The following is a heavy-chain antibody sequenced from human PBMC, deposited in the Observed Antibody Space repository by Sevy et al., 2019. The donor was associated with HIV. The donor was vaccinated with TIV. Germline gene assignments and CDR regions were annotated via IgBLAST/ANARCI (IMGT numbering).Heavy chain of an antibody. V-gene: IGHV3-15*01. J-gene: IGHJ4*02. CDR2: IKSNSDGGTT. Sequence: GGSLRLSCAASGFILKSFWIHWVRQAPGKGLEWVGRIKSNSDGGTTDYAAPVEGRFTMSREDSENRVYLQINNLNADDTAVYYCATAPGTGYWGQGTLVTVSS. CDR3: ATAPGTGY. CDR1: GFILKSFW. D-gene: IGHD3-10*01.